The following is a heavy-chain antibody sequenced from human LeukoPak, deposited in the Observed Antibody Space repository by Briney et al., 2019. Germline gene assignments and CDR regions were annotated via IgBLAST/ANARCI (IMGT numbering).Heavy chain of an antibody. D-gene: IGHD5-12*01. J-gene: IGHJ4*02. Sequence: SETLSLTCTVSGYSISSGYYWGWIRQPPGKGLEWIGSIYHSGSTYYNPSLKSRVTISVDTSKNQFSLKLSSVTAADTAVYYCARAGGGGRYSGYFDYWGQGTLVTVSS. V-gene: IGHV4-38-2*02. CDR2: IYHSGST. CDR1: GYSISSGYY. CDR3: ARAGGGGRYSGYFDY.